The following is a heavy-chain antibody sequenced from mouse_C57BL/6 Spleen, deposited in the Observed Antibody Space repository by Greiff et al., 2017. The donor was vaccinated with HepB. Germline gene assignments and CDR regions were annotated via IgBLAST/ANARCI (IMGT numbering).Heavy chain of an antibody. CDR3: ARSDGFNFAY. J-gene: IGHJ3*01. CDR1: RYAFTNYL. V-gene: IGHV1-54*01. Sequence: QVQLQQSGAELVRPGTSVKVSCKASRYAFTNYLIEWVKQRPGQGLEWIGVINPGSGGTNYNEKFKGKATLTADKSSSTAYMQLSSLTSEDSAVYFCARSDGFNFAYWGQGTLVTVSA. CDR2: INPGSGGT. D-gene: IGHD2-3*01.